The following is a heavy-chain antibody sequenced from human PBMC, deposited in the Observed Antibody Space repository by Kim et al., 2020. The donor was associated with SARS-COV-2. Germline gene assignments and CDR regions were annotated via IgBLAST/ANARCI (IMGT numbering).Heavy chain of an antibody. CDR1: GFTFNNYG. CDR3: AKQGGIFELYRYEGMDV. J-gene: IGHJ6*02. Sequence: GGSLRLSCTVSGFTFNNYGMHWVRQAPGKGLEWVAFISYDGSKKQYLDSLRGRFTISRDYSKNTLYLQMNSLRAEDTAVYYCAKQGGIFELYRYEGMDVWGQGNTVTVSS. CDR2: ISYDGSKK. D-gene: IGHD2-15*01. V-gene: IGHV3-30*18.